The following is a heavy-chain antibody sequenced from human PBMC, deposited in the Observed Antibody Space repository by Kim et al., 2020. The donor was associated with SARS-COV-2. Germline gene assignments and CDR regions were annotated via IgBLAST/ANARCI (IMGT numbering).Heavy chain of an antibody. Sequence: SETLYLTCAVSGGSISSGGYSWSWIRQPPGKGLEWIGYIYYSGSTYYNPSLKSRVTISVDRSKNQFSLKLSSVTAADTAVYYCARGYGSGSPYGMDVWGQGTTVTVSS. D-gene: IGHD3-10*01. V-gene: IGHV4-30-2*01. CDR2: IYYSGST. J-gene: IGHJ6*02. CDR3: ARGYGSGSPYGMDV. CDR1: GGSISSGGYS.